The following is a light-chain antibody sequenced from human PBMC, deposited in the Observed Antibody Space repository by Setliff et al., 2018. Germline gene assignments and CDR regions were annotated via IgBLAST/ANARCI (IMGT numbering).Light chain of an antibody. CDR1: SSDVGGYNY. V-gene: IGLV2-14*01. J-gene: IGLJ2*01. CDR3: NSYTSSTTVV. CDR2: GVI. Sequence: QSALAQPASVSGSPGQSITISCTGSSSDVGGYNYVSWYQQHPGKAPKLMIYGVINRPSGVSNRFSGSKSGNTASLTISGLQAEDEADYYCNSYTSSTTVVFGGGTKVTVL.